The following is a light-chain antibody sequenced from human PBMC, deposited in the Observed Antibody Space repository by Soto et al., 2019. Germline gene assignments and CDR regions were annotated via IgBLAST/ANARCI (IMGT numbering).Light chain of an antibody. J-gene: IGLJ1*01. CDR2: ENA. CDR1: NSNIGNNY. Sequence: QSVLTQPPSVSAAPGQKVTISCSGSNSNIGNNYVDWYQQFPGAAPTLLMYENAKRASGIPGRFSGSKSGTAATLAITGIQTGDEAEYYCGTSASGMSGFVFGTGTKLTVL. CDR3: GTSASGMSGFV. V-gene: IGLV1-51*02.